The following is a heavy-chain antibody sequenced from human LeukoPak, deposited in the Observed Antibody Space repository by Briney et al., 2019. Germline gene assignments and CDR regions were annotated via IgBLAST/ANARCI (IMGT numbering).Heavy chain of an antibody. D-gene: IGHD3-22*01. J-gene: IGHJ4*02. CDR1: GGSFSGYY. Sequence: SETLSLTCAVYGGSFSGYYWSWIRQPPGKGLEWIGEINHSGSTNYNPSLKSRVTISVDTSKNQFSLKLSSVPAADTAVYYCARARKTYYYDSSGYKFDYWGQGTLVTVSS. CDR2: INHSGST. V-gene: IGHV4-34*01. CDR3: ARARKTYYYDSSGYKFDY.